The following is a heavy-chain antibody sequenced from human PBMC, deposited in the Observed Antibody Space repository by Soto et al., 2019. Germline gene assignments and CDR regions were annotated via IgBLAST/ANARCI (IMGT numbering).Heavy chain of an antibody. CDR2: INHDATKT. Sequence: GGSLRLSCAASKFSFNNYWMHWVRQVPGKGPVWVSRINHDATKTEYADSVKGRFTISRDNTKNTLYLQMNSLNIEDSAVYYCSGAESPDTAYFSLYWGQGTPVTVSS. J-gene: IGHJ4*02. V-gene: IGHV3-74*03. CDR1: KFSFNNYW. CDR3: SGAESPDTAYFSLY. D-gene: IGHD1-26*01.